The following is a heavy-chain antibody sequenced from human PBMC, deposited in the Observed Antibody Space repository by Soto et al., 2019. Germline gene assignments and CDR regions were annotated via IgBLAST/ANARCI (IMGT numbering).Heavy chain of an antibody. CDR2: INPNSGGT. V-gene: IGHV1-2*04. D-gene: IGHD6-19*01. J-gene: IGHJ6*02. CDR1: GYTFTGYY. CDR3: AKTSSGWYLDYYGMDV. Sequence: ASVKVSCKASGYTFTGYYMHWVRQAPGQGLEWMGWINPNSGGTNYAQKFQGWVTMTRDTSISTAYMELSRLRSDDTAVYYCAKTSSGWYLDYYGMDVWGQGTMVTVSS.